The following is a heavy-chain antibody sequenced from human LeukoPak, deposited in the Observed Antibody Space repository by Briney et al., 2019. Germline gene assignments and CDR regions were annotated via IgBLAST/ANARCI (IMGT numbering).Heavy chain of an antibody. CDR2: INSDGSST. D-gene: IGHD3-22*01. Sequence: GGSLRLSCAASGFTFSSYWMHWVRQAPGKGLVWVSRINSDGSSTSYADSVKGRFTTSRDNAKNTLYLQMNSLRAEDTAVYYCAREWRGYYYDSGGYYLLDAFDIWGQGTMVIVSS. CDR3: AREWRGYYYDSGGYYLLDAFDI. J-gene: IGHJ3*02. V-gene: IGHV3-74*01. CDR1: GFTFSSYW.